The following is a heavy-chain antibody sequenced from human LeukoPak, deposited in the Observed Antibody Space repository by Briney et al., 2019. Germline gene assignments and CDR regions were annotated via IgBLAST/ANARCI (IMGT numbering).Heavy chain of an antibody. J-gene: IGHJ4*02. D-gene: IGHD3-10*01. CDR2: TYYSGST. CDR1: GGSINTYY. CDR3: ASTPRRGGFDY. V-gene: IGHV4-59*01. Sequence: PSETLSLTCTVSGGSINTYYWSWLRRPPGKGLEWIGYTYYSGSTKYNPSLKSRVTISVETSKNQFSLKLNSVTAADTAVYYCASTPRRGGFDYWGQGTLVTVSS.